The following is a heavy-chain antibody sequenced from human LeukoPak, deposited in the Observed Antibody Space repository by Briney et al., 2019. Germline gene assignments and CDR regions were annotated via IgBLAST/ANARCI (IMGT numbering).Heavy chain of an antibody. Sequence: PSETLSLTCTVSGGSISNCYWSWIRQPPGKGLEWIGYIYYSGSTNYNPSLKSRVTISVDTSKNQFSLKLSSVTAADTAVYYCAGRYCSGGSCREDYWGQGTLVTVSS. CDR3: AGRYCSGGSCREDY. CDR2: IYYSGST. V-gene: IGHV4-59*01. D-gene: IGHD2-15*01. CDR1: GGSISNCY. J-gene: IGHJ4*02.